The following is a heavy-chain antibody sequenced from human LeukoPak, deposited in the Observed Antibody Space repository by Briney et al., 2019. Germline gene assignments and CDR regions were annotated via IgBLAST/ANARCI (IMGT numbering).Heavy chain of an antibody. CDR1: GFTFSSYA. CDR2: ISYDGSNK. CDR3: ARDINTMVRGVHNWFDP. V-gene: IGHV3-30*04. Sequence: GGSLRLSCAASGFTFSSYAMHWVRQAPGKGLEWVAVISYDGSNKYYADSVKGRFTISRDNAKNSLYLQMNSLRAEDTAVYYCARDINTMVRGVHNWFDPWGQGTLVTVSS. D-gene: IGHD3-10*01. J-gene: IGHJ5*02.